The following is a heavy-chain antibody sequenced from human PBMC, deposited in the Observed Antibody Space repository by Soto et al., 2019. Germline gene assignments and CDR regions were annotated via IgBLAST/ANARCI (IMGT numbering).Heavy chain of an antibody. V-gene: IGHV3-48*02. Sequence: PGGSLRLSCAASGFTFSSYSMNWVRQAPGKGLEWVSYISSSSSTIYYADSVKGRFTISRDNAKNSLYLQMNSLRDEDTAVYYCARDRTYYYGSGSYDNPSLDIWGQGTMVTVSS. D-gene: IGHD3-10*01. J-gene: IGHJ3*02. CDR3: ARDRTYYYGSGSYDNPSLDI. CDR2: ISSSSSTI. CDR1: GFTFSSYS.